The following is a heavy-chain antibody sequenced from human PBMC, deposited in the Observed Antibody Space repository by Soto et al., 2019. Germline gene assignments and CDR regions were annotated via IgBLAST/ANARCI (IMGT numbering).Heavy chain of an antibody. Sequence: SETLSLPCAVSGGSISSGGYSWSWIRQPPGKGLEWIGYIYHSGGTYYNPSLKSRVTISVDRSKNQFSLKLSSVTAADTAVYYCARVRVRGTVTTWPTGMDVWGQGTTVTVSS. CDR2: IYHSGGT. CDR1: GGSISSGGYS. J-gene: IGHJ6*02. D-gene: IGHD4-4*01. V-gene: IGHV4-30-2*01. CDR3: ARVRVRGTVTTWPTGMDV.